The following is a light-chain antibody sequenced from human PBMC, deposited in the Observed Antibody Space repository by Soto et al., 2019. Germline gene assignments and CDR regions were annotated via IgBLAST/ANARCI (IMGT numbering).Light chain of an antibody. CDR2: LGS. Sequence: DIVMTQSPLSLPVTPGEPASISCRSSQSLLHSNGYNYLDWYLQKPRQSPQLLIYLGSNRAAGVPDRCSGGGSSTDFTLNISRVEAEDVGVYYCMQAIQTPGTFGGGTKVEIK. J-gene: IGKJ4*01. CDR3: MQAIQTPGT. CDR1: QSLLHSNGYNY. V-gene: IGKV2-28*01.